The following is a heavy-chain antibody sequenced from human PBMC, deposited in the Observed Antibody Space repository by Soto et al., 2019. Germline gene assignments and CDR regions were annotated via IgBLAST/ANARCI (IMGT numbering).Heavy chain of an antibody. D-gene: IGHD3-9*01. Sequence: LSLTCTVSGGSISSSSYYWGWIRQPPGKGLEWIGSIYYSGSTYYNPSLKSRVTISVDTSKNQFSLKLSSVTAADTAVYYCARDWVPYYFDYWGQGTLVTVSS. CDR1: GGSISSSSYY. J-gene: IGHJ4*02. CDR3: ARDWVPYYFDY. V-gene: IGHV4-39*01. CDR2: IYYSGST.